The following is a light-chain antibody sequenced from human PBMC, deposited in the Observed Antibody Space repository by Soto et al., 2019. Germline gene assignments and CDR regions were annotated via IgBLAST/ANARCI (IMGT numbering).Light chain of an antibody. CDR2: ETS. CDR1: QTAKSN. CDR3: QYYGNWRLT. J-gene: IGKJ1*01. Sequence: EIVMTQSPATLSVSPGERVTLSCRASQTAKSNLAWYHQKPGQAPRLLIYETSTRATGIPARFSGSGSGTEFTLTISNLQSEDFAIYYCQYYGNWRLTFGQGTKVELK. V-gene: IGKV3-15*01.